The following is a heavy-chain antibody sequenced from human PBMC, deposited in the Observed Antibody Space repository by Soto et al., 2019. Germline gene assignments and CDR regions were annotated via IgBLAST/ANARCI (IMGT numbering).Heavy chain of an antibody. CDR1: GGSINSANYY. CDR3: ARNIDCREGSCRDY. V-gene: IGHV4-31*03. Sequence: QVQLQESGPGLVKPSQTLSLTSTVSGGSINSANYYWRWIGQPPGNSLEWIGYIYYTGRTYYNPSLLRRVTLAADTSKIQFSLKLSYVTAADTAVYYGARNIDCREGSCRDYWGQGTLVSVSS. CDR2: IYYTGRT. D-gene: IGHD2-15*01. J-gene: IGHJ4*02.